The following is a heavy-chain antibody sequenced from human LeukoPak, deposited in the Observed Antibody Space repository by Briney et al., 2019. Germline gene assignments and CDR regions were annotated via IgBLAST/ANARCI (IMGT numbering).Heavy chain of an antibody. CDR1: GGSISSYY. CDR2: IYYSGNT. D-gene: IGHD2-21*01. J-gene: IGHJ5*02. Sequence: SSETLSLTCTVSGGSISSYYWSWIRQSPGKGLEWIGFIYYSGNTNSNPSLKSRVTMSADTSKNQFSLRLTSVTAADTAVYYCASGLRRDWFDPWGQGTLVTVSS. CDR3: ASGLRRDWFDP. V-gene: IGHV4-59*01.